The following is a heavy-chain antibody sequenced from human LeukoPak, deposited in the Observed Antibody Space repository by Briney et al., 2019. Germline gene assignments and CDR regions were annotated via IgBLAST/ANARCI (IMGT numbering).Heavy chain of an antibody. CDR1: GFTYSDYD. V-gene: IGHV3-21*01. CDR2: ISYLSSHV. D-gene: IGHD3-16*01. CDR3: GRAFPPLRTSSAGDL. J-gene: IGHJ4*02. Sequence: GGSLRLSCSASGFTYSDYDMNWVLQAPGKGLEWVSSISYLSSHVYYGDSVKGRFSISRDNAKNSLYLQMNSLGAEDTAIYYCGRAFPPLRTSSAGDLWGQGILVTVSS.